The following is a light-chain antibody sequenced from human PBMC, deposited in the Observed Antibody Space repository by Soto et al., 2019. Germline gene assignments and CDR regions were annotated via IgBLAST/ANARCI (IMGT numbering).Light chain of an antibody. Sequence: QSVLTQPASVSGSPGQSITISCTGTSSDIGGYKYVSWYQQHPGKAPKLMIYDVSNRPSGVSNRFSGSKSGNTATLTISGLQGVDEADYYCSSYTSGSTYVFGTGTKVTVL. CDR1: SSDIGGYKY. CDR3: SSYTSGSTYV. J-gene: IGLJ1*01. V-gene: IGLV2-14*01. CDR2: DVS.